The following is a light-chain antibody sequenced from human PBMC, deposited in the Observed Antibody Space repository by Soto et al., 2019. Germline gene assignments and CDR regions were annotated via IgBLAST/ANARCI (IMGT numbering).Light chain of an antibody. CDR2: KAS. J-gene: IGKJ5*01. Sequence: DIKMTQSPSTLSGSVGDRVTITCRASQTISSWLAWYQQKPGKAPKLLIYKASTLKSGVPSRFSGSGSGTDFTLTISCLQSEDFATYYCQQYYSYPPTFGQGTRLEI. CDR1: QTISSW. V-gene: IGKV1-5*03. CDR3: QQYYSYPPT.